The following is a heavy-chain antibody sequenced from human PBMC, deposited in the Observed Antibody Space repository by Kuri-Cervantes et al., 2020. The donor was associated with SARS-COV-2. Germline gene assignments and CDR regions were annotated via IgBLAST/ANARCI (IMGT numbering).Heavy chain of an antibody. CDR1: GFTFSSYS. J-gene: IGHJ4*02. V-gene: IGHV3-21*01. D-gene: IGHD5-18*01. CDR3: SRAPIPMVTDY. Sequence: GESLKISCAASGFTFSSYSMNWVRQAPGKGLEWVSSISSSSSYIYYADSVKGRFTISRDNAKNSLYLQMNSLRAEDTAVYYCSRAPIPMVTDYWGQGTLVTVSS. CDR2: ISSSSSYI.